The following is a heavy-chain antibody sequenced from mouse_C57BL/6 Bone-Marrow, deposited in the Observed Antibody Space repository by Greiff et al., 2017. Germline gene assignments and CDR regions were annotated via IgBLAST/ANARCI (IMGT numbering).Heavy chain of an antibody. J-gene: IGHJ3*01. CDR1: GYTFTSYG. CDR2: IYPRSGNT. V-gene: IGHV1-81*01. Sequence: QVQLQQSGAELARPGASVKLSCKASGYTFTSYGISWVKQRTGQGLEWIGEIYPRSGNTYYNEKFKGKATLTADKSSSTAYMELRSLTSEDSAVYFWARYYDYDGAYWGQGTLVTVSA. D-gene: IGHD2-4*01. CDR3: ARYYDYDGAY.